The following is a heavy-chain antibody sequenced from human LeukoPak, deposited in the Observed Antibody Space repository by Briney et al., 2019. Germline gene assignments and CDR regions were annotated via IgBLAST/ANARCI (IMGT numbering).Heavy chain of an antibody. D-gene: IGHD3-9*01. Sequence: ASVKVSCTASGYTFTSYYMHWVRQAPGQGLEWMGIINPSGGSTSYAQKFQGRVTMTRDTSTSTVYMELSSLRSEDTAVYYCATTYYDILTGYPRPTDYYYYGMDVWGQGTTVTVSS. V-gene: IGHV1-46*01. CDR1: GYTFTSYY. CDR2: INPSGGST. CDR3: ATTYYDILTGYPRPTDYYYYGMDV. J-gene: IGHJ6*02.